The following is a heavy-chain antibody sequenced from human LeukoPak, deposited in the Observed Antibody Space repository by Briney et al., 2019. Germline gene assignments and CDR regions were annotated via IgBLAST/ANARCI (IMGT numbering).Heavy chain of an antibody. D-gene: IGHD2-2*01. CDR1: GGSISSGSYY. V-gene: IGHV4-61*02. Sequence: PSETLSLTCTVSGGSISSGSYYWSWIRQPAGKGLEWIGRIYTSGSTNYNPSLKSRVTISVDTSKNQFSLKLSSVTAADTAVYYCARRGEYQLLHAFDIWGQGTMVTVSS. CDR2: IYTSGST. CDR3: ARRGEYQLLHAFDI. J-gene: IGHJ3*02.